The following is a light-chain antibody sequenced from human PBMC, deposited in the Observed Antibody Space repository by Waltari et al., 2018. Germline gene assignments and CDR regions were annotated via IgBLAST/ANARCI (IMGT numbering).Light chain of an antibody. V-gene: IGLV3-10*01. Sequence: SYELTQTPSVSVSPGQTARITCSGHELPRKYAYWFQHKSGKAPRLVIYEDTKRPSGIPGRFSGSSSGTVATLTITGAQVDDEADYYCYSSDSTGLRVFGGGTTVVVL. CDR1: ELPRKY. J-gene: IGLJ1*01. CDR3: YSSDSTGLRV. CDR2: EDT.